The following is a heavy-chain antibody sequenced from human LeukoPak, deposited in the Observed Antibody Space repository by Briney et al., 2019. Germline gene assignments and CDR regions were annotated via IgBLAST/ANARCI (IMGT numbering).Heavy chain of an antibody. CDR3: ARRVGGNYYGSGSYYEDV. CDR2: IYYSGST. CDR1: GGSISSHY. V-gene: IGHV4-59*11. J-gene: IGHJ6*04. D-gene: IGHD3-10*01. Sequence: SETLSLTCTVSGGSISSHYWSWIRQPPGKGLEWIGYIYYSGSTNYNPSLKSRVTISVDTSKNQFSLKLSSVTAADTAVYYCARRVGGNYYGSGSYYEDVWGKGTTVTVSS.